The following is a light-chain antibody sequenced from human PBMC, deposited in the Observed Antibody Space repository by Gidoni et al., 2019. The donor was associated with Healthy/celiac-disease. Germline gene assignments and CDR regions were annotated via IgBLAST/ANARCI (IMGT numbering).Light chain of an antibody. CDR1: QSISSW. Sequence: DIQMTQSPSTLSASVGDRVTITCRASQSISSWFAWYQQKPGRAPKLLIYKASSLESGVPSRFSGSGSGTEFTLTISSLQHDDFATYYCQQYNSYSMYTFGQGTKLEIK. CDR3: QQYNSYSMYT. J-gene: IGKJ2*01. V-gene: IGKV1-5*03. CDR2: KAS.